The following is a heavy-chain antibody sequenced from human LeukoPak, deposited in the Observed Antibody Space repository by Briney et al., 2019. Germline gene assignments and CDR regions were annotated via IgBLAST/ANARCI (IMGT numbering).Heavy chain of an antibody. J-gene: IGHJ6*03. Sequence: SETLSLTCTVSGGSIINYYWSWIRQSAGTGLEWVGRIYITGSTNYNPSLQSRLSMSVDTSKNQFSLRLTSVSAAGTAVYYCARLKYYDSTGYSPGYYMDVWGKGITVTVSS. V-gene: IGHV4-4*07. CDR2: IYITGST. CDR1: GGSIINYY. CDR3: ARLKYYDSTGYSPGYYMDV. D-gene: IGHD3-22*01.